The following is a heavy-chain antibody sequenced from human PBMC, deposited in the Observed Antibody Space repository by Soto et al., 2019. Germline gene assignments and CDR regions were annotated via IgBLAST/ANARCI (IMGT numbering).Heavy chain of an antibody. V-gene: IGHV1-2*02. D-gene: IGHD2-15*01. CDR3: ARDWGMGCNGGSGYANWSDP. CDR1: GYTFTGYY. CDR2: INPNSGGT. J-gene: IGHJ5*02. Sequence: GASVKVSCKASGYTFTGYYMHWVRPAPGQGLEWMGWINPNSGGTNYAQKFQGGVTMTRDTSISTAYMELSRLRSDDTAVYYCARDWGMGCNGGSGYANWSDPWGQGTLVTVSS.